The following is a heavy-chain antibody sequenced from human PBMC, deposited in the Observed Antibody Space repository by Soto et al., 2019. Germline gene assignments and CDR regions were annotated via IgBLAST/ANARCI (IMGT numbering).Heavy chain of an antibody. V-gene: IGHV4-59*08. CDR1: GDSISCSA. Sequence: PSETLSLTCIISGDSISCSAXSWIXQPQGKGLEWIGFIHDSGTDNSKSSLRSRLXXSVRPSNNQLSRNLRSVTAADTATYFCARIPLPARGWGPWIHLYYSSGGRGAPVTVSS. D-gene: IGHD3-10*01. CDR3: ARIPLPARGWGPWIHLYYSS. J-gene: IGHJ1*01. CDR2: IHDSGTD.